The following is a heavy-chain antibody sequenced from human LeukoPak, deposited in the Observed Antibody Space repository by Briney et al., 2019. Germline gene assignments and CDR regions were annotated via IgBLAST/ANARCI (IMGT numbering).Heavy chain of an antibody. J-gene: IGHJ4*02. CDR1: GYTFTGYY. CDR2: VDPKNGDT. Sequence: ASVKVSCXASGYTFTGYYIHWVRQAPGQGLEWVGLVDPKNGDTKYAEKFQGRVTMTRDTSVSTAYMELTKLTSDDTAVFYCARDSRVTNGDYWGQGTLVTVSS. D-gene: IGHD4-23*01. V-gene: IGHV1-2*02. CDR3: ARDSRVTNGDY.